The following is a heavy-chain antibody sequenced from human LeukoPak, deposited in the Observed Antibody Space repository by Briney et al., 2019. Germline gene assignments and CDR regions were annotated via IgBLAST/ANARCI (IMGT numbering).Heavy chain of an antibody. CDR3: ARYVTMVRGATRYYFDY. J-gene: IGHJ4*02. CDR1: GGSISSSNW. CDR2: IYHSGST. D-gene: IGHD3-10*01. V-gene: IGHV4-4*02. Sequence: SETLSLTCAVSGGSISSSNWWSWVRQPPGKGLEWIGEIYHSGSTNYNPSLKSRVTISVDKSKNQFSLKLSSVTAADTAVYYCARYVTMVRGATRYYFDYWGQGTLVTVSS.